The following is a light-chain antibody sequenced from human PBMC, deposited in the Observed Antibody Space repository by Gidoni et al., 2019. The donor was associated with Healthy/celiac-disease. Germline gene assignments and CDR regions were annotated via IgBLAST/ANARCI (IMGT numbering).Light chain of an antibody. J-gene: IGLJ3*02. CDR2: EGS. CDR3: CSYAGSSTWV. Sequence: HSPLPQPASVSGSPGPSITISCTGTSSDVGSYNLVSWYQQHPGKAPKLMIYEGSKRPSGVSNRFSGSKSGNTASLTIAGLQAEDEADYYCCSYAGSSTWVFGGGTKLTVL. V-gene: IGLV2-23*01. CDR1: SSDVGSYNL.